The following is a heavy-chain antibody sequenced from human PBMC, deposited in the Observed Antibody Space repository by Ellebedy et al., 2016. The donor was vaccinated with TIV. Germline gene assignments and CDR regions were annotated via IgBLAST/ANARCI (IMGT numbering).Heavy chain of an antibody. J-gene: IGHJ4*02. CDR1: GYSFTSYW. CDR3: ARTYSGSYAFDY. V-gene: IGHV5-51*01. D-gene: IGHD1-26*01. CDR2: IYPGDSDT. Sequence: GESLKISCKGSGYSFTSYWIGWVRQMPGKGLEWMGFIYPGDSDTRYSPSFQGQVTISADKSISTVHLQWSSLKASDTAMHYCARTYSGSYAFDYWGQGTLVTVSS.